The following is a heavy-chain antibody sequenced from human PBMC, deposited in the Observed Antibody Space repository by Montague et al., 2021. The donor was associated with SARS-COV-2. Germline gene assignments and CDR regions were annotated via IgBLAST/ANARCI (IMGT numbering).Heavy chain of an antibody. D-gene: IGHD4-17*01. Sequence: CAISGDSVWSNAAASHCIREYPSAGLTWLGRTHSRSRWTSDYATSVEGRISIDPDTSKNQFFLHLRSVTPEDTGVYYCVRDTGSAQAGFDAWGQGTLVTVSS. CDR2: THSRSRWTS. CDR3: VRDTGSAQAGFDA. J-gene: IGHJ4*02. V-gene: IGHV6-1*01. CDR1: GDSVWSNAAA.